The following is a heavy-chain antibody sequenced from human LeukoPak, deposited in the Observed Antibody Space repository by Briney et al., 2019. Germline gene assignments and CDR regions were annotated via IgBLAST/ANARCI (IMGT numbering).Heavy chain of an antibody. CDR2: IYWNDDK. V-gene: IGHV2-5*01. J-gene: IGHJ4*02. CDR3: AHCPGILRLTTFDY. CDR1: GFSLSTSGVG. Sequence: ESGPTLLKPTQTLTLTCTFSGFSLSTSGVGVGWIRQPPGKALEWLSLIYWNDDKRYSPSLKSRLTITKDTSKDQVVLTMTNMDPVDTATYYGAHCPGILRLTTFDYCGQGTLCTVSS. D-gene: IGHD3-22*01.